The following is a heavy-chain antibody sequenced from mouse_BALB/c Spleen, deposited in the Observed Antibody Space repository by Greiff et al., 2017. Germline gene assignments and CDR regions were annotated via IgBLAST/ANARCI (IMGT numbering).Heavy chain of an antibody. J-gene: IGHJ3*01. V-gene: IGHV1S81*02. Sequence: VQLQQPGAELVKPGASVKLSCKASGYTFTSYYMYWVKQRPGQGLEWIGGINPSNGGTNFNEKFKSKATLTVDKSSSTANMQLSSLTSEDSAVYYCTRHDYDGAWFAYWGQGTLVTVSA. CDR2: INPSNGGT. CDR1: GYTFTSYY. D-gene: IGHD2-4*01. CDR3: TRHDYDGAWFAY.